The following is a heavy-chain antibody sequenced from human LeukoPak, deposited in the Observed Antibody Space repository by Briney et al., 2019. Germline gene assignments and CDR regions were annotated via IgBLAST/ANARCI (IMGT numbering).Heavy chain of an antibody. Sequence: SETLSLTCTVSGYSISSGYYWGWIRQPPGKGLEWIESIYHSGSTNYNPSLKSRVTISVDTSKNQFSLKLSSVTAADTAVYYCARGSILLGPAFDIWGQGTMVTVSS. V-gene: IGHV4-38-2*02. CDR3: ARGSILLGPAFDI. CDR2: IYHSGST. J-gene: IGHJ3*02. D-gene: IGHD3-10*01. CDR1: GYSISSGYY.